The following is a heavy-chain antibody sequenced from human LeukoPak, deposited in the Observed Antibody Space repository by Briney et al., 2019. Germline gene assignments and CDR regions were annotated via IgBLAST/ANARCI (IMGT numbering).Heavy chain of an antibody. Sequence: GGSLRLSCAASGLTFSSHWMHWVRQVPGKGLVWVSRINRDGSSANYADSVKGRFTISRDNAKNTLYLQMNSLRAEDTAVYYCARDGIAVAGKDYWGQGTLVTVSS. V-gene: IGHV3-74*01. CDR1: GLTFSSHW. D-gene: IGHD6-19*01. CDR3: ARDGIAVAGKDY. CDR2: INRDGSSA. J-gene: IGHJ4*02.